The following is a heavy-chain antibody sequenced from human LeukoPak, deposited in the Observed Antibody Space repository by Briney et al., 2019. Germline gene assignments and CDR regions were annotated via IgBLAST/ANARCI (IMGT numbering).Heavy chain of an antibody. J-gene: IGHJ4*02. CDR1: GFTFSSYG. CDR3: ARDAGYGYWVVDY. CDR2: IRYDGSNK. V-gene: IGHV3-30*02. Sequence: GGSLRLSCAASGFTFSSYGMHWVRQAPGKGLEWVAFIRYDGSNKYYADSVKGRFTISRDNSKNSLYLQMNSLRAEDTAVYYCARDAGYGYWVVDYWGQGTLVTVSS. D-gene: IGHD5-18*01.